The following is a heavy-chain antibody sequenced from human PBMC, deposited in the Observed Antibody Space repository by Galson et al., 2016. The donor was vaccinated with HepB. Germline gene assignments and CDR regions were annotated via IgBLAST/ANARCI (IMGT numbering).Heavy chain of an antibody. V-gene: IGHV4-4*02. CDR3: TRGGGWIFDI. CDR1: GGSISSNKW. Sequence: SETLSLTCAVYGGSISSNKWWTWVRQPPGGGLEWIGEIHHSRGTNCNPSLRSRVTISVDRSNNQFSLKLTSVTAADTALYYCTRGGGWIFDIWGQGAMVIVSS. J-gene: IGHJ3*02. D-gene: IGHD6-19*01. CDR2: IHHSRGT.